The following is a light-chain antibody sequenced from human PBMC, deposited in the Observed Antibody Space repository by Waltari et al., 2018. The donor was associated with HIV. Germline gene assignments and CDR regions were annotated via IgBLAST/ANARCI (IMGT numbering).Light chain of an antibody. CDR3: QQTYSPLYT. CDR1: QSISSF. J-gene: IGKJ2*01. CDR2: AAS. V-gene: IGKV1-39*01. Sequence: SSLSASVRDRVTITCRASQSISSFLNWYQQKAGKAPQLLIHAASNLQSGVPSRFSGSGSGTEFTLTIGSLQPEDFATYYCQQTYSPLYTFGQGTRLEIK.